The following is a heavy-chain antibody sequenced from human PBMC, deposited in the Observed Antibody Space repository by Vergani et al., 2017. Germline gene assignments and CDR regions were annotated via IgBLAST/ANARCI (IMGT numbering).Heavy chain of an antibody. CDR1: GFNFGEYG. CDR3: AFESSDCGGSRDFDS. D-gene: IGHD4-23*01. V-gene: IGHV3-49*04. J-gene: IGHJ4*02. Sequence: EVQLVESGGDLVQPGRSLRLSCQTSGFNFGEYGVSWVRQAPGKGLEWIGFIRSKTYGATTEYAASVRGRFTISRDDSKGIAYLQMSSLKKEDTAVYRCAFESSDCGGSRDFDSWEQGILVVVSS. CDR2: IRSKTYGATT.